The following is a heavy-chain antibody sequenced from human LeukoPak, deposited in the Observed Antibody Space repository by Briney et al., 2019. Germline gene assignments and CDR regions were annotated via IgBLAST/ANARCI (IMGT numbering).Heavy chain of an antibody. Sequence: GGSLRLSCAASGFTVSSNYMSWVRQAPGKGLEWVSVIYSGGSTYYADSVKGRFTISRDNSKNTLYLQMNSLRAEDTAVYYCARGAPEPTDSSGHHGYWYFDLWGRGTLVTVSS. V-gene: IGHV3-66*02. J-gene: IGHJ2*01. CDR3: ARGAPEPTDSSGHHGYWYFDL. D-gene: IGHD3-22*01. CDR2: IYSGGST. CDR1: GFTVSSNY.